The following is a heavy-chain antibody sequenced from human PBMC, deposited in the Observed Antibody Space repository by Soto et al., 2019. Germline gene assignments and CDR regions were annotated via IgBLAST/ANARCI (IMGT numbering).Heavy chain of an antibody. V-gene: IGHV4-39*01. CDR2: MYFSGST. J-gene: IGHJ5*02. CDR1: GGSITSYSYY. D-gene: IGHD3-22*01. Sequence: QLRLQESGPGLVEPSETLSLTCTFSGGSITSYSYYLGWIRQPPGKGLEWIGRMYFSGSTYYNPSLKSRVTLSVHTSKNNVSLPLSSVSAADTAIYFCARHLRYDSTGYDLDLWGQGTLVTVSS. CDR3: ARHLRYDSTGYDLDL.